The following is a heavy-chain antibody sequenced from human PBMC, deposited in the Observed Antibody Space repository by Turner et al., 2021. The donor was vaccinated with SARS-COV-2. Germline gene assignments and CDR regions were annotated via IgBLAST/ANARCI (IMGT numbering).Heavy chain of an antibody. Sequence: EVQLVESGGGLIQPGGSLRLSCAASGFTVSSNYMSWVRQAPGKGLEWVSVIYCGGSTYYADSVKGRFTISRDNSKNSLYLQMNSLRAEDTAVYYCARDLMEVGGMDVWGQGTTVTVSS. J-gene: IGHJ6*02. CDR3: ARDLMEVGGMDV. CDR2: IYCGGST. V-gene: IGHV3-53*01. D-gene: IGHD3-3*01. CDR1: GFTVSSNY.